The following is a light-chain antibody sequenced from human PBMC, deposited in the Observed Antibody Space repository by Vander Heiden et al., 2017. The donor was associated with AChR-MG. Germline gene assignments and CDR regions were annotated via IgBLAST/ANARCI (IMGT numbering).Light chain of an antibody. CDR1: QGISSD. Sequence: AIQLTQSPPSLSAAVGDRVTITCRASQGISSDLAWYQQKAGEVPKFLIYAASGLESGVPSRFSGSGSETDFTLTISRLQPEDFATYYCQQYKSYPVTFGQGTKVEIK. CDR2: AAS. V-gene: IGKV1-13*02. CDR3: QQYKSYPVT. J-gene: IGKJ1*01.